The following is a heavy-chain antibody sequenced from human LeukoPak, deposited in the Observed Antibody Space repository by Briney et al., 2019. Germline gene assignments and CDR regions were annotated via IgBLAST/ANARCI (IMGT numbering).Heavy chain of an antibody. CDR3: ARDLIRPSDLWPTYYYYYMDV. Sequence: GGSLRLSCAASGFTFSSYSMNWVRQAPGKGLEWVSYISSSSSTIYYADSVKGRFTISRDNAKNSLYLQMNSLRAEDTAVYYCARDLIRPSDLWPTYYYYYMDVWGKGTTVTISS. V-gene: IGHV3-48*01. CDR2: ISSSSSTI. CDR1: GFTFSSYS. J-gene: IGHJ6*03. D-gene: IGHD2/OR15-2a*01.